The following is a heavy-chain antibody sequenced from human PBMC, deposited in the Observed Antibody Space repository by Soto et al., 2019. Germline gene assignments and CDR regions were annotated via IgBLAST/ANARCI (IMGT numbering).Heavy chain of an antibody. J-gene: IGHJ6*02. CDR1: GGSVRSGNHF. Sequence: QVQLQESGPGLLKASETLSLTCSVSGGSVRSGNHFWNWIRQPPGRGLEWLGYMYYTGVTNYNPSLKSRVSMSVDTSKDQFSLNLTSLTAADTAVYYCARGGEPLGYYGLDVWGQGTTVTVS. CDR3: ARGGEPLGYYGLDV. CDR2: MYYTGVT. V-gene: IGHV4-61*01.